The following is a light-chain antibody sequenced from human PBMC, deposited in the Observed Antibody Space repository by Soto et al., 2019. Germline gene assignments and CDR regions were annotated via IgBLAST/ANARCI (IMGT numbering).Light chain of an antibody. V-gene: IGKV3-20*01. CDR2: DAS. CDR3: QQYGKSPGFFT. Sequence: EIVLTQSPGTLSLSPGERATLACRASQSVSSTYLAWYQQKPGQAPRLLIYDASIRATGIPDKFSGSGSGTDLSLTISRLEPEDSAVYYCQQYGKSPGFFTFGPGTKVDIK. CDR1: QSVSSTY. J-gene: IGKJ3*01.